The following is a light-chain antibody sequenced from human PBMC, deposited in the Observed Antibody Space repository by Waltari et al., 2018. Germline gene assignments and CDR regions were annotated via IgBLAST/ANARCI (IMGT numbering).Light chain of an antibody. CDR2: DAS. Sequence: DIQMTQSPSSLSASAGDSVTITCQASQDITSYLNWYRQKPGKAPQLLIYDASNLETGVPSRFSGSGSGTDFTFTISSLQPEDVATYYCKQYDNLPGTFGGGTKVEIK. V-gene: IGKV1-33*01. J-gene: IGKJ4*01. CDR3: KQYDNLPGT. CDR1: QDITSY.